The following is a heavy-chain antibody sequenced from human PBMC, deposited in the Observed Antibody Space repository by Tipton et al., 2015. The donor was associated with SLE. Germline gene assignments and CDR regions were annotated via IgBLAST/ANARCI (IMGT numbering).Heavy chain of an antibody. CDR1: GGSFSGYY. CDR3: ARDTGAAAGSDAFDI. CDR2: INHSGRT. J-gene: IGHJ3*02. D-gene: IGHD6-13*01. V-gene: IGHV4-34*01. Sequence: LRLSCAVYGGSFSGYYWSWIRQPPGRGLEWIGEINHSGRTNYKSSLKSRVTISVDTSKNQFSLKLSSVTAADTAVYYCARDTGAAAGSDAFDIWGQGTMVTVSS.